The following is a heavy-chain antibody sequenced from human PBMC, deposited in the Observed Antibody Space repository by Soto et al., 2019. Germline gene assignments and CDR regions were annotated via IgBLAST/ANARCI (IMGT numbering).Heavy chain of an antibody. V-gene: IGHV1-18*01. CDR2: ISGYNGNT. D-gene: IGHD6-6*01. J-gene: IGHJ4*02. CDR3: AREAQLGY. Sequence: WVRQATGQGLEWMGWISGYNGNTNYAERLQGRVTMTTDTSTSTAYMELKSLRYDDTAVYYCAREAQLGYWGQGTPVTVSS.